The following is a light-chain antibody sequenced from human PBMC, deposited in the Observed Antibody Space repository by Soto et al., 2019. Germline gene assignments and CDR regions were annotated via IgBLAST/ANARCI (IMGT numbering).Light chain of an antibody. CDR3: QQYNGSPFT. J-gene: IGKJ3*01. Sequence: IVLTQSPATLSVSPGERATLSCRASQAVGSNLAWYQQRPGQAPRLLIYDAASRAIGIPDRFNGSGSETTFTLTISRLQPEDFALYYCQQYNGSPFTFGPGTKVDIK. V-gene: IGKV3D-15*01. CDR1: QAVGSN. CDR2: DAA.